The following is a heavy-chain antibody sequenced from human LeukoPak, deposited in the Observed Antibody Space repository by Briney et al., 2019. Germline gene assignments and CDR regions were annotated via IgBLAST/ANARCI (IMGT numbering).Heavy chain of an antibody. Sequence: GGSLRLSCAASGFTFSSYGMHWVRQAPGKGLEWVAVISYDGSNKYYADSVKGRFTISRDNSKNTLYLQMNSLRAEDTAVYYCAKDFAPKLNYDILTGYYRVLGVDYWGQGTLVTVSS. J-gene: IGHJ4*02. D-gene: IGHD3-9*01. CDR1: GFTFSSYG. CDR3: AKDFAPKLNYDILTGYYRVLGVDY. CDR2: ISYDGSNK. V-gene: IGHV3-30*18.